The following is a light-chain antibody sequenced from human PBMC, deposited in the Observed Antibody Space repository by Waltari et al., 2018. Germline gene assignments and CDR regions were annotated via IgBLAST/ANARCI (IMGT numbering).Light chain of an antibody. CDR1: SLSNTY. Sequence: SSELTQDAAVSVALGQTVRITCQGDSLSNTYASWYQQKPGQAPVLVIYGKTNRPSAIPDRFSGSSSGNTSSLTITGAQAEDEADYYCNSRDSSSHHVIFGGGTRLTVL. CDR2: GKT. V-gene: IGLV3-19*01. CDR3: NSRDSSSHHVI. J-gene: IGLJ2*01.